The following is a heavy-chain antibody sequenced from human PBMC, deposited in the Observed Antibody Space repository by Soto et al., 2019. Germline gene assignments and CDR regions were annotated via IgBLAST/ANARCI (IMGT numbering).Heavy chain of an antibody. J-gene: IGHJ4*02. Sequence: SVKVSCKASGGTFSSYAISWVRQAPGQGLEWMGGIIPIFGTANYAQKFQGRVTITADKSTSTAYMELSSLRSEDTAVYYCARVRCSGGSCYHSSYYFDYWGQGTMVTVYS. CDR3: ARVRCSGGSCYHSSYYFDY. CDR2: IIPIFGTA. D-gene: IGHD2-15*01. V-gene: IGHV1-69*06. CDR1: GGTFSSYA.